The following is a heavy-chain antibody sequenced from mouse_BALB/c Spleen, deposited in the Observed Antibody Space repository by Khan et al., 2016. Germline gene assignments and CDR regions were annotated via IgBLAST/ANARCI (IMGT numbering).Heavy chain of an antibody. V-gene: IGHV3-8*02. CDR3: TKYSLFYVDY. J-gene: IGHJ2*01. CDR1: GDSITRGF. D-gene: IGHD2-3*01. CDR2: ISYSGKT. Sequence: EVQLVESGPSLVKPSQTLSLTCSVTGDSITRGFWNWIRKFPGNKLEYLGYISYSGKTFYNPSLKSRISITRDTSKNQYSLQLNSVTTEDTATYYCTKYSLFYVDYWGQGTTLTVSS.